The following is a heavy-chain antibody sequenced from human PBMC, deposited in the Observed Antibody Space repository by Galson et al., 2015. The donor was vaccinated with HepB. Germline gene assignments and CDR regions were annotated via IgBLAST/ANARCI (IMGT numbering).Heavy chain of an antibody. CDR1: GFAFSSYA. V-gene: IGHV3-23*01. CDR2: ISDSADST. CDR3: AKDPPYYGFLSGYEN. D-gene: IGHD3-3*01. Sequence: SLRLSCAASGFAFSSYAMTWVRQAPGKGLEWVSAISDSADSTFYADSVKGRFTISRDNSKNTVYLQMSSLRAEDTAVYYCAKDPPYYGFLSGYENWGQGTLVTVSS. J-gene: IGHJ4*02.